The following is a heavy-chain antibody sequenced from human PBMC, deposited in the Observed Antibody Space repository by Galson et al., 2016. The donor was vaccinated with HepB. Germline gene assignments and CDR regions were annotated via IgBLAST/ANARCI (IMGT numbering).Heavy chain of an antibody. CDR3: ARRSSDAFDI. J-gene: IGHJ3*02. CDR1: GYSFTSYW. CDR2: IYPGDSDT. V-gene: IGHV5-51*01. Sequence: QSGAEVKKPGESLKISCEGSGYSFTSYWIGWVRQMPGKGLEWMGTIYPGDSDTRYSPSSQGQVTISADKSISAAYLQWNSLKASDTAIYYRARRSSDAFDIWGQGTMVTVSS. D-gene: IGHD3-10*01.